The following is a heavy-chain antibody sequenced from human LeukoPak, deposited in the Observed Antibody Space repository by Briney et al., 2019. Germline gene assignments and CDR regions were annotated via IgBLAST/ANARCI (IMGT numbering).Heavy chain of an antibody. Sequence: GGSLRLSCAASGFTFSSYRMSWVRQAPGKGLEYISAISTIGDRTYYADSVKGRFTISRDNSKKTLFLQMSSLRPEDSAVYYCVTAYCSSTNCYGPEYWGRGTLVTVSS. CDR3: VTAYCSSTNCYGPEY. D-gene: IGHD2-2*01. V-gene: IGHV3-64D*06. CDR1: GFTFSSYR. J-gene: IGHJ4*02. CDR2: ISTIGDRT.